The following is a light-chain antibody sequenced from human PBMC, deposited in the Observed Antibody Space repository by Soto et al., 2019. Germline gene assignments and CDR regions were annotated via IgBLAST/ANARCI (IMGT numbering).Light chain of an antibody. CDR2: EIS. J-gene: IGLJ2*01. CDR1: SSDVGAHNF. CDR3: SSYTTNKTLL. V-gene: IGLV2-14*01. Sequence: QSALTQPASVSGSPGQSITISCTGTSSDVGAHNFVSWYQQHPGKAPKLIFYEISNRPPGLSDRFSGSKSGTTAPLTISGLQAEDEADYFCSSYTTNKTLLFGGGTKVTVL.